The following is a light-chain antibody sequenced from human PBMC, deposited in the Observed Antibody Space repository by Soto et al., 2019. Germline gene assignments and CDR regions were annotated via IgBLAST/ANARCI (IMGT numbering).Light chain of an antibody. Sequence: DIQMTQCPSTLSGSVGDRVTITCRASQTISSWLAWYQQKPGKDPKLLIYKASTLKSGVPSRFSGSGSGTEFTLTISSLQPDDFATYSCQHYNSYSEAFGQGTKVDIK. CDR2: KAS. V-gene: IGKV1-5*03. CDR3: QHYNSYSEA. J-gene: IGKJ1*01. CDR1: QTISSW.